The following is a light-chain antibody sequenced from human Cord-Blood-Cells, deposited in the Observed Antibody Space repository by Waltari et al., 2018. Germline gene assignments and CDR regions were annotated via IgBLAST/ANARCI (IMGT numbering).Light chain of an antibody. CDR1: QSVLYSSNNKNH. V-gene: IGKV4-1*01. CDR2: WAS. CDR3: QQYYSTPRT. J-gene: IGKJ1*01. Sequence: DIVMTQSPDSLAVSLGERATINCKSSQSVLYSSNNKNHLAWYQQKPGQPPKLLIYWASTRESRVPDRFSGSGSGTDFTLTISSLQAEDGAVYYCQQYYSTPRTFGQGTKVEIK.